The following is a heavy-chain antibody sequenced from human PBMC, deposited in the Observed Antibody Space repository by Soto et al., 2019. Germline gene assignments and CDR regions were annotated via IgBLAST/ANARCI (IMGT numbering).Heavy chain of an antibody. CDR2: ISGSGGST. J-gene: IGHJ4*02. CDR3: ARRGSGSYYDY. V-gene: IGHV3-23*01. Sequence: SGGGLVQPGGSLRLSCAASGFTFSSYAMRWVRQAPGKGLEWVSAISGSGGSTYYADSVKGRFTVSRDTSKNTLYLQMNSLRAEDTAVYYCARRGSGSYYDYWGQGTLVTVSS. D-gene: IGHD1-26*01. CDR1: GFTFSSYA.